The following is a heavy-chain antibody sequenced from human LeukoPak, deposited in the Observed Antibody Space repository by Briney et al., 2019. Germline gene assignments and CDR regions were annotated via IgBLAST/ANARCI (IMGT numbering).Heavy chain of an antibody. V-gene: IGHV4-59*01. D-gene: IGHD3-3*01. CDR3: ARRRDFFDY. CDR2: IYYSGST. Sequence: SETLSLTCSVSGGSISTYYWSWMRQPPGKGREWMGYIYYSGSTKYHPALESRVTISVDTSQNQFSLKLNSVIAADTGVYYCARRRDFFDYWGQGTLVTVSS. CDR1: GGSISTYY. J-gene: IGHJ4*02.